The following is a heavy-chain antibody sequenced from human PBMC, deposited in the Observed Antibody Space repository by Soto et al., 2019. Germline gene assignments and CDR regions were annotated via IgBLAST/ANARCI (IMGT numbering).Heavy chain of an antibody. J-gene: IGHJ4*02. CDR1: GYTFTSYG. Sequence: GASVKVSCKASGYTFTSYGISWVRQAPGQGLEWMGWISAYNGNTNYAQKLQGRVTMTTDTSTSTAYMELRSLRSDDTAVYYCARITDAIFGVVIIDYWGQGTLVTVSS. CDR3: ARITDAIFGVVIIDY. CDR2: ISAYNGNT. D-gene: IGHD3-3*01. V-gene: IGHV1-18*01.